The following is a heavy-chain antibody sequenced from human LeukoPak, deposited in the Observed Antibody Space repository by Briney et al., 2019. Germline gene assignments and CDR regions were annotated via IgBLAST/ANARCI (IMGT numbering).Heavy chain of an antibody. V-gene: IGHV4-34*01. D-gene: IGHD6-6*01. Sequence: PSETLSLTCAVYGGSFSGYYWSWIRQPPGKGLEWIGEINHSGSANYNPSLKSRVTISVDTSKNQFSLKLSSVTVADTAVYYCARGPHRIAARLDYWGQGTLVTVSS. CDR1: GGSFSGYY. CDR3: ARGPHRIAARLDY. CDR2: INHSGSA. J-gene: IGHJ4*02.